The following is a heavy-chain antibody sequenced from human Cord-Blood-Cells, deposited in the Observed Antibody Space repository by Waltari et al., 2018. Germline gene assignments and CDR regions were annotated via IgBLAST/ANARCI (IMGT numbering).Heavy chain of an antibody. Sequence: QLQLQESGPGLVQPSETLSLTCTVSGGSISSSSYYWGWIRQPPGKGLEWIGSIYYSGSTYYNPSLKSRVTISVDTSKNQFSLKLSSVTAADTAVYYCARRYCSSTSCYWYFDLWGRGTLVTVSS. CDR1: GGSISSSSYY. CDR3: ARRYCSSTSCYWYFDL. J-gene: IGHJ2*01. V-gene: IGHV4-39*01. D-gene: IGHD2-2*01. CDR2: IYYSGST.